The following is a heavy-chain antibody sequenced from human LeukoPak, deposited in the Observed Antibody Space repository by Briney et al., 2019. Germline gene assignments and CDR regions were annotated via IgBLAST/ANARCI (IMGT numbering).Heavy chain of an antibody. D-gene: IGHD4-17*01. Sequence: SSETLSLTCAVSGGSISNGGYSWSWIRQPPGKGLEWIGYIYHSGSTYYNPSLKSRVTISVDRSKNQFSLKLSSVTAADTAVYYCARYGYYFDYWGQGTLVTVSS. V-gene: IGHV4-30-2*01. J-gene: IGHJ4*02. CDR2: IYHSGST. CDR3: ARYGYYFDY. CDR1: GGSISNGGYS.